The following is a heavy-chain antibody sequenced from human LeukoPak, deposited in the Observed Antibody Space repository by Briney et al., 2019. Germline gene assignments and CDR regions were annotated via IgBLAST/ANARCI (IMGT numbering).Heavy chain of an antibody. V-gene: IGHV1-69*13. CDR1: GGTFSSYA. Sequence: SVKVSCKASGGTFSSYAISWVRQAPGQGLEWMGGIIPIFGTANYAQKFQGRVTITADESTSTAYMELSSLRSEDTAVYYCAFQYYYDSSGYYYFGYWGQGTLVTVSS. D-gene: IGHD3-22*01. CDR2: IIPIFGTA. CDR3: AFQYYYDSSGYYYFGY. J-gene: IGHJ4*02.